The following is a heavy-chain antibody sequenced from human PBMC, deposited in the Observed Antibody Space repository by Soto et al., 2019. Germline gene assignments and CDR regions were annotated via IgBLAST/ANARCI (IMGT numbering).Heavy chain of an antibody. D-gene: IGHD6-13*01. Sequence: QVQLVQSGAEVKKPGASVKVSCKASGYTFTSYGISWVRQAPGQGLEWMGWISAYNGNTNYAQKLQGRVTMTNDTATSIAYMELRSLGSDDTAVYYCARESSSSCHDYWGEGTLVTVSS. CDR3: ARESSSSCHDY. V-gene: IGHV1-18*01. CDR2: ISAYNGNT. CDR1: GYTFTSYG. J-gene: IGHJ4*02.